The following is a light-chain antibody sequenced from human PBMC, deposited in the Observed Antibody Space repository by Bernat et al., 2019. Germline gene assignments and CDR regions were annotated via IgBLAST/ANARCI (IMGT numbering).Light chain of an antibody. J-gene: IGKJ2*03. CDR1: QSVLYSSNNNNY. CDR3: QQYFSTPYS. CDR2: WAS. Sequence: IVMTQSPDSLAVSLGERATINCKSSQSVLYSSNNNNYLAWYQQRPGQPPKLPIYWASTRESGVPDRFSGSGSGADFTLTISSLQAEDVAVYYCQQYFSTPYSFGQGTKLEIK. V-gene: IGKV4-1*01.